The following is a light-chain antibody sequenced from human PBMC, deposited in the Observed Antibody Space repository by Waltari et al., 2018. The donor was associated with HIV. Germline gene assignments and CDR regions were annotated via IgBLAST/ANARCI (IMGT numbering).Light chain of an antibody. J-gene: IGLJ1*01. CDR3: CSYAGLKV. Sequence: QSALTQPRSVSGSPGQSVTISCTGTSSDVGGYNYVSWYQQHPGKAPKLMSYDVSKRPSGVPDRFSGSKSGNTASLTISGLQAEDEADYYCCSYAGLKVFGTGTKVTVL. V-gene: IGLV2-11*01. CDR1: SSDVGGYNY. CDR2: DVS.